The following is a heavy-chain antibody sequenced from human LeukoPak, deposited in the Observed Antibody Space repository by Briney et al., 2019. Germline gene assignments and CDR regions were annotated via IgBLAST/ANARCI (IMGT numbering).Heavy chain of an antibody. V-gene: IGHV1-2*06. J-gene: IGHJ5*02. CDR2: INPNSGGT. D-gene: IGHD2-15*01. CDR3: ARDRNWGDLSGDSLSWFDP. CDR1: GYTFTGYC. Sequence: GASVTVSCRASGYTFTGYCMHWVRQAPGPGLEWVGRINPNSGGTDYAQKFQGSVTMTRDTSISTVFMELSRLRSDDTAVYYCARDRNWGDLSGDSLSWFDPWGQGTLVTVSS.